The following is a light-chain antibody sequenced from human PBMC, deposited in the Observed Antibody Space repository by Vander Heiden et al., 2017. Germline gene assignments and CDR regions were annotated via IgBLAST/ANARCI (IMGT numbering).Light chain of an antibody. Sequence: PHSLPMSPGELATTNCKSSQSLLYTSNNRNYLVWYQHKPGQPPKLLIYWASTRGYGVADRFSGSGSGADFTLIIISLQDADVAVNYCHQYYGILQTFGQGTMVEIK. V-gene: IGKV4-1*01. CDR1: QSLLYTSNNRNY. CDR3: HQYYGILQT. J-gene: IGKJ1*01. CDR2: WAS.